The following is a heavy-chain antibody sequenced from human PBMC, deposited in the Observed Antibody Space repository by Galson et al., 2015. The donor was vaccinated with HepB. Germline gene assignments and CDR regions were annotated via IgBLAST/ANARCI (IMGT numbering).Heavy chain of an antibody. V-gene: IGHV4-39*01. Sequence: ETLSLTCTVSGGSISSSSYYWGWIRQPPGKGLEWIGSIYYSGSTYYNPSLKSRVTISVDTSKNQFSLKLSSVTAADTAVYYCASSGWIYFDYWGQGTLVTVPS. CDR3: ASSGWIYFDY. J-gene: IGHJ4*02. D-gene: IGHD6-19*01. CDR1: GGSISSSSYY. CDR2: IYYSGST.